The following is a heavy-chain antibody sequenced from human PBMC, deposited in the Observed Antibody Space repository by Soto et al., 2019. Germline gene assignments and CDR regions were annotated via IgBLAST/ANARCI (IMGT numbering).Heavy chain of an antibody. J-gene: IGHJ6*02. CDR2: ISRGAWPI. Sequence: PGGSLRLSCAASGFSFSDYYMAWIRQAPGKGLEWVSYISRGAWPIYYADSVKGRFTISRDDAKNSLYLQMNSLRADDTATYYCARELIRDGGMDVWGRGTTVTVSS. CDR1: GFSFSDYY. CDR3: ARELIRDGGMDV. V-gene: IGHV3-11*01. D-gene: IGHD2-21*01.